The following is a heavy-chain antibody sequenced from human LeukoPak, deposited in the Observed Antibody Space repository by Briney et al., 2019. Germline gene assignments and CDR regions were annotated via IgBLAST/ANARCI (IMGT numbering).Heavy chain of an antibody. D-gene: IGHD3-10*02. V-gene: IGHV3-48*03. CDR2: ISISGTTI. Sequence: GGSLRLSCAASGFTFSDYEMNWVRQAPGKGLEWLSHISISGTTIHYAGSVKGRFTISRDNAKNSVYLQMTSLRAEDTAVYYCAELGITMIGGVRGKGTTVTISS. CDR1: GFTFSDYE. J-gene: IGHJ6*04. CDR3: AELGITMIGGV.